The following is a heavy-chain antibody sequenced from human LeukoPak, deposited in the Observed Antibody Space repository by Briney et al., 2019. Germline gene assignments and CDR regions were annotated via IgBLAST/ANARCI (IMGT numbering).Heavy chain of an antibody. Sequence: GGSLRLSCAASGFTFSSYSMNWVRQAPGKGLEWVSAISGSGGSTYYADSVKGRFTISRDNSKNTLYLQMNSLRAEDTAVYYCAKDSSGYYLSAEYFQHWGQGTLVTVSS. J-gene: IGHJ1*01. CDR2: ISGSGGST. CDR1: GFTFSSYS. D-gene: IGHD3-22*01. CDR3: AKDSSGYYLSAEYFQH. V-gene: IGHV3-23*01.